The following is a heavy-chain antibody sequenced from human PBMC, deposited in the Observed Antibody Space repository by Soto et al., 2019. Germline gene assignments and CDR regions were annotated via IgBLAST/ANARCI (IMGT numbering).Heavy chain of an antibody. CDR3: AKNLLRFLEWTYALDI. D-gene: IGHD3-3*01. CDR1: GFTFSSYA. CDR2: ISGSGGST. Sequence: EVQLLESGGGLVQPGGSLRLSCAASGFTFSSYAMSWVRQAPGKGLEWVSAISGSGGSTYYADSVKGRFTISRDNSKNTLYLQMNSLRAEDTAVYYCAKNLLRFLEWTYALDIWGQGTMVTVSS. J-gene: IGHJ3*02. V-gene: IGHV3-23*01.